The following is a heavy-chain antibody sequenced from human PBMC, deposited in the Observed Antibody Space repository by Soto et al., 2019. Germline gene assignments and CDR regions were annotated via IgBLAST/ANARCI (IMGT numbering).Heavy chain of an antibody. CDR2: ISTNNGNT. CDR3: ARDRGTSSYNEFDY. V-gene: IGHV1-18*01. D-gene: IGHD2-2*01. CDR1: GYIFKTDG. Sequence: VQLVQSGAEVKRPGASVRVSCKASGYIFKTDGISWVRQAPGQGLEWIGWISTNNGNTNYAQKFKGRVTMTKDTFTTTVDMELRSLRSDDTAVYYCARDRGTSSYNEFDYWGQGTLVAVSS. J-gene: IGHJ4*02.